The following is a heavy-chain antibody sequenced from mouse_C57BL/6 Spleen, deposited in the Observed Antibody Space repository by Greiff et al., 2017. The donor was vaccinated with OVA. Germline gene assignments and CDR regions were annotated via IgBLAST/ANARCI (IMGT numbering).Heavy chain of an antibody. CDR2: INPNNGGT. CDR3: TRWVNWGSSIWAMDY. Sequence: EVQLQQSGPELVKPGASVKISCKASGYTFTDYYMNWVKQSHGKSLEWIGDINPNNGGTSYNQKFKGKAILTADKSSSTAYMELRSLTSEDSAVCYCTRWVNWGSSIWAMDYWGQGTSVTVSS. D-gene: IGHD4-1*02. V-gene: IGHV1-26*01. CDR1: GYTFTDYY. J-gene: IGHJ4*01.